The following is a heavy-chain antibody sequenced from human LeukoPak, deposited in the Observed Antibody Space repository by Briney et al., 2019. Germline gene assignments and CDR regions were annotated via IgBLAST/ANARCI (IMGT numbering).Heavy chain of an antibody. CDR1: GGSFSGYY. V-gene: IGHV4-34*01. D-gene: IGHD6-19*01. J-gene: IGHJ3*02. Sequence: SETLSLTCAVYGGSFSGYYWSWIRQPPGKGLEWIGEINHSGSTNYNPSLKSRVTISVDTSKNQFSLKLNSVTVADMAVYYCARRSIAVAPRRAFDIWGQGTMVTVSS. CDR2: INHSGST. CDR3: ARRSIAVAPRRAFDI.